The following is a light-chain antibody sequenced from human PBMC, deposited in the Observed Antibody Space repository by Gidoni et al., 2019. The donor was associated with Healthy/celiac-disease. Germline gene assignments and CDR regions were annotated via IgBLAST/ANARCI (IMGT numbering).Light chain of an antibody. Sequence: SSELTQPPSVSVSPGQTARITCSGDKLGDKYACWYQQKPGQSPVLVIYQGSKRPSGIPERFSGSNSGNTATLTISGTQAMDEADYYCQAWDSSTRVFGGGTKLTVL. CDR3: QAWDSSTRV. J-gene: IGLJ2*01. V-gene: IGLV3-1*01. CDR2: QGS. CDR1: KLGDKY.